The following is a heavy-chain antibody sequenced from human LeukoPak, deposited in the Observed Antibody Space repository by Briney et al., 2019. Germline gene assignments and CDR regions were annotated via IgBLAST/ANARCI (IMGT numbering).Heavy chain of an antibody. CDR3: ASCSGGSCYLDY. Sequence: GGSLRLSCAASGFTFSSYAMHWVRQAPGKGLEWVAVISYDGSNKYYADSVKGRFTISRDNSKNTLYLQMNSLRAEDTAVYYCASCSGGSCYLDYWGQGTLVTVSS. CDR2: ISYDGSNK. V-gene: IGHV3-30*04. J-gene: IGHJ4*02. D-gene: IGHD2-15*01. CDR1: GFTFSSYA.